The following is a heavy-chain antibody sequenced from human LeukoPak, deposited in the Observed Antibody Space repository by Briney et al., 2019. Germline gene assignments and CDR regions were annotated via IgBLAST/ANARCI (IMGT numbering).Heavy chain of an antibody. V-gene: IGHV4-4*07. CDR3: ARLKFYDSTGYSPGYYIDV. D-gene: IGHD3-22*01. J-gene: IGHJ6*03. Sequence: SETLSLTCTVSGGSIISNYWSWIRQSAGTGLEWIGRIYGSGITDYNPSLKSRVTMSLDTSRKQFSLRLTSVTAADTAVYYCARLKFYDSTGYSPGYYIDVWGKGTTVSVFS. CDR1: GGSIISNY. CDR2: IYGSGIT.